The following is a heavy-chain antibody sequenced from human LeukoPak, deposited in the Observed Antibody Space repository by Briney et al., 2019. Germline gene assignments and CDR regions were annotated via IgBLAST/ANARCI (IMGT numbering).Heavy chain of an antibody. CDR1: GDSISITNYY. V-gene: IGHV4-61*01. CDR2: IHYTGST. CDR3: ARDRLGYPVDY. J-gene: IGHJ4*02. D-gene: IGHD6-25*01. Sequence: SETLSPPCTVSGDSISITNYYWTWIRQPPGKGLEWIGYIHYTGSTNYNPSLKSRVTISVDTSKNQFSLKLTSVTAADTAVYYCARDRLGYPVDYWGQGTLVTVSS.